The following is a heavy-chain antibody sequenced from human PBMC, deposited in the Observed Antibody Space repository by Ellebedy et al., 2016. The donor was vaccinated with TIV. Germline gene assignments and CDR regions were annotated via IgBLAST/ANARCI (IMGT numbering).Heavy chain of an antibody. CDR3: VSPAGSSGYWEAFDI. CDR2: TSNKDKSYTT. Sequence: PGGSLRLSCAASGFTFSDHYMDWVPQAPGQGLEWVGRTSNKDKSYTTEYAASVKDRFTISRDDSKNSLYLQMNSLNTENTAVYYCVSPAGSSGYWEAFDIWGQGTMVTVSS. CDR1: GFTFSDHY. V-gene: IGHV3-72*01. D-gene: IGHD3-22*01. J-gene: IGHJ3*02.